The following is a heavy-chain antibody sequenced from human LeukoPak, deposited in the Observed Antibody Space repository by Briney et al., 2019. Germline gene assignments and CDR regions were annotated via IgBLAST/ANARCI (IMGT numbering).Heavy chain of an antibody. CDR2: ISSSSSYI. V-gene: IGHV3-21*01. J-gene: IGHJ3*02. CDR3: ARDNRGAFDI. CDR1: GFTFDDYG. D-gene: IGHD3-10*01. Sequence: GGSLRLSCAASGFTFDDYGMSWVRQAPGEGLEWVSSISSSSSYIYYADSVKGRFTISRDYAKNSLYLQMNSLRAEDTAVYYCARDNRGAFDIWGQGTMVTVSS.